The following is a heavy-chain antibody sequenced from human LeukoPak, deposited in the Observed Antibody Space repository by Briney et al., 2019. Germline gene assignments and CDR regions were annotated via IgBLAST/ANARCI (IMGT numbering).Heavy chain of an antibody. D-gene: IGHD3-10*01. J-gene: IGHJ4*02. V-gene: IGHV3-30*03. CDR2: ISYDGSNK. CDR1: GFTFSSNS. Sequence: GGSLRLSCAASGFTFSSNSMNWVRQAPGKGLEWVAVISYDGSNKYYADSVKGRFTISRDNSKNTLYLQMSSLSAEDTAVYYCARTTTPHYYGSGSYALGYWGQGTLVSVPS. CDR3: ARTTTPHYYGSGSYALGY.